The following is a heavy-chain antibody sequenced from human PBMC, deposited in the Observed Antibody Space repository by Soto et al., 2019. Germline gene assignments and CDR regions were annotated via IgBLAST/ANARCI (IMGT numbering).Heavy chain of an antibody. CDR1: GFTFSSYA. Sequence: GGSLRLSCAASGFTFSSYAMSWVRQAPGKGLEWVSAISGSGGSTYYADSGKGRFTISRDNSKNTLYLQMNSLRAEDTAVYYCANLSAVAPPRKQHPLPAYFDSWGQGTLVTVSS. V-gene: IGHV3-23*01. CDR3: ANLSAVAPPRKQHPLPAYFDS. D-gene: IGHD6-19*01. CDR2: ISGSGGST. J-gene: IGHJ4*02.